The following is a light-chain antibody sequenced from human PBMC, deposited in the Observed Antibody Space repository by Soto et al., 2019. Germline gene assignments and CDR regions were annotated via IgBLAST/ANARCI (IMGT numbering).Light chain of an antibody. CDR3: GSSTDTGTLVI. CDR2: EVT. J-gene: IGLJ2*01. CDR1: TSDVGRYKF. Sequence: QSALTQPASVSGSPGQSITISCTGTTSDVGRYKFVSWYQHHPGKAPKLLIFEVTNRPSGVSSRFSGSKSGNTASLTISGLQTGDEATYYCGSSTDTGTLVIFGGGTKLTVL. V-gene: IGLV2-14*01.